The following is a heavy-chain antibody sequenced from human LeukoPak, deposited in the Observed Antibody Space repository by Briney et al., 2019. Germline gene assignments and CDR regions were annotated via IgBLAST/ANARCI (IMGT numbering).Heavy chain of an antibody. V-gene: IGHV3-23*01. CDR1: GFTFSSYA. D-gene: IGHD3-9*01. Sequence: GGSLRLSCAASGFTFSSYAMSWVRQAPGKGLEWVSAVSGSGGSTYYADSVKGRFTISRDNSKNTLHLQMNSLRAEDTAVYYCAKEDLRYFDWFRAWGYFDYWGQGTLVTVSS. CDR2: VSGSGGST. CDR3: AKEDLRYFDWFRAWGYFDY. J-gene: IGHJ4*02.